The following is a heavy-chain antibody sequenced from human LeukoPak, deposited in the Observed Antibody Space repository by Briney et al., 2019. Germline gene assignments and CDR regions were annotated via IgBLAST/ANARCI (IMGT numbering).Heavy chain of an antibody. CDR3: ARDRGYCSGGSCYGMDV. V-gene: IGHV4-4*07. CDR2: IYTSGST. J-gene: IGHJ6*02. Sequence: SETLCLTCTASGGSISSYYWSWIRQPAGKGLEWIGRIYTSGSTNYNPSLKSRVTMSVDKSKNQFSLKLSSVTAADTAVYYCARDRGYCSGGSCYGMDVWGQGTTVTVSS. CDR1: GGSISSYY. D-gene: IGHD2-15*01.